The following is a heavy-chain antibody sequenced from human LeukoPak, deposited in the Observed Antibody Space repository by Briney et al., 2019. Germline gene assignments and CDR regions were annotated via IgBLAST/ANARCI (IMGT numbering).Heavy chain of an antibody. V-gene: IGHV3-30*18. J-gene: IGHJ4*02. CDR1: GFTFSSYG. Sequence: PGGSLRLSCAASGFTFSSYGMSWVRQAPGKGLEWVAVISYDGSNKYYADSVKGRFTISRDNSKNTLYLQMNSLRAEDTAVYYCAKGGQWLDGYFDYWGQGTLVTVSS. CDR3: AKGGQWLDGYFDY. D-gene: IGHD6-19*01. CDR2: ISYDGSNK.